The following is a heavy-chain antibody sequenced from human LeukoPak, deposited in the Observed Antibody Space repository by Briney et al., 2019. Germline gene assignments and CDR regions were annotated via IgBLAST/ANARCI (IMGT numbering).Heavy chain of an antibody. Sequence: GASVKVSCKASGGSFSNYAINWVRQAPGQGLEWMGRLIPVLGIPTSTQKFQGRITITADKSTTTAYMELSSLRSEDTAVYYCARDETSGWFDPWGQGTLVIVSS. CDR1: GGSFSNYA. J-gene: IGHJ5*02. CDR2: LIPVLGIP. CDR3: ARDETSGWFDP. D-gene: IGHD3-10*01. V-gene: IGHV1-69*04.